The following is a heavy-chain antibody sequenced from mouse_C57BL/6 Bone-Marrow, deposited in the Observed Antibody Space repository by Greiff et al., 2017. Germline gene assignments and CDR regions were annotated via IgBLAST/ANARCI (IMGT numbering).Heavy chain of an antibody. CDR2: IRSKSTNYAT. J-gene: IGHJ1*03. CDR1: GFSFNTYA. CDR3: VRQGDSKDWYFDV. Sequence: CGGLVQPKGSLKLSCAASGFSFNTYAMNWVRQAPGKGLEWVARIRSKSTNYATYYADSVKDRFTISRDDSESMLYLQMNNLKTEDTDMYYCVRQGDSKDWYFDVWGTGTTVTVSS. D-gene: IGHD2-5*01. V-gene: IGHV10-1*01.